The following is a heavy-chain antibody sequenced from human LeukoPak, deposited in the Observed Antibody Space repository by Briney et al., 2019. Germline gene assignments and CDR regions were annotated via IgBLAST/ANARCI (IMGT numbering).Heavy chain of an antibody. J-gene: IGHJ4*02. CDR1: GGSISSYY. CDR2: IYYSGST. V-gene: IGHV4-59*01. D-gene: IGHD1-26*01. Sequence: KPSETLSLTCTVSGGSISSYYWSWIRQPPGKGLEWIGYIYYSGSTNYNPSLKSRVTISVDTSKNQFSLKLSSVTAADTAVYYCARSPEWELLLFDYWGQGTLVTVSS. CDR3: ARSPEWELLLFDY.